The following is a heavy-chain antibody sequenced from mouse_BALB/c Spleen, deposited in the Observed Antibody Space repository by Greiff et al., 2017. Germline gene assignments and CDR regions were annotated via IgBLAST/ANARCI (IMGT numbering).Heavy chain of an antibody. CDR3: ARDDRYYAMDY. V-gene: IGHV2-9*02. CDR2: IWAGGST. Sequence: VKVVESGPGLVAPSQSLSITCTVSGFSLTSYGVHWVRQPPGKGLEWLGVIWAGGSTNYNSALMSRLSISKDNSKSQVFLKMNSLQTDDTAMYYCARDDRYYAMDYWGQGTSVTVSS. CDR1: GFSLTSYG. J-gene: IGHJ4*01.